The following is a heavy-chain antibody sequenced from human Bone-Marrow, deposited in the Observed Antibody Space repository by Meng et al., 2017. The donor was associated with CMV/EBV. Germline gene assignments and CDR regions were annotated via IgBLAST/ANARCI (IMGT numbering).Heavy chain of an antibody. CDR1: GFTFSSYG. Sequence: GESLKISCAASGFTFSSYGMHWVRQAPGKGLEWVAFIRYDGSNKYYADSVKGRFTISRDNSKTTLYLQMNSLRAEDTAVYYCAKDLGDYSNYEWVYYYYYYGMDVWGQGTTVTVSS. D-gene: IGHD4-11*01. CDR2: IRYDGSNK. V-gene: IGHV3-30*02. CDR3: AKDLGDYSNYEWVYYYYYYGMDV. J-gene: IGHJ6*02.